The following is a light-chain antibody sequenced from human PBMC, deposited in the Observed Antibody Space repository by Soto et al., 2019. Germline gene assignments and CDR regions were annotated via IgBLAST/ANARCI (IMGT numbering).Light chain of an antibody. CDR2: DVN. V-gene: IGLV2-14*01. CDR3: TSYASGSSHVV. CDR1: SSDIGGYVY. J-gene: IGLJ2*01. Sequence: QSALTQPASVSGSPGQSITLSCTGTSSDIGGYVYVSWYQRHPGKAPKLIIYDVNNRPSGVSNRFSGSKSGNTASLTISGLXAXXXADYYCTSYASGSSHVVFGGGTKLTVL.